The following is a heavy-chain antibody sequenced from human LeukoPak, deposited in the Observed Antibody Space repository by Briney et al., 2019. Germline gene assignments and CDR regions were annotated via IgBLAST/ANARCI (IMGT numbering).Heavy chain of an antibody. V-gene: IGHV4-39*07. CDR2: IYYSGST. Sequence: SETLSLTCTVSGGSISSSSYYWGWIRQPPGKGLEWIGSIYYSGSTYYNPSLKSRVTISVDTSKNQFSLKLSSVTAADTAVYYCARTVGQYDFWRGSFGYYYYMDVWGKGTTVTVSS. CDR3: ARTVGQYDFWRGSFGYYYYMDV. CDR1: GGSISSSSYY. D-gene: IGHD3-3*01. J-gene: IGHJ6*03.